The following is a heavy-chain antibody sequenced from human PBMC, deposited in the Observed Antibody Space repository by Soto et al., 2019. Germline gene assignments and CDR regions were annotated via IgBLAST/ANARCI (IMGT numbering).Heavy chain of an antibody. V-gene: IGHV1-8*01. J-gene: IGHJ6*03. Sequence: ASVKVSCKASGYTFTSYDINWVRQATGQGLEWMGWMNPNSGNTGYAQKFQGRVTMTRNTSISTAYMELSSLRSEDTAVYYCARGLVGTFSYGYWYYMDVWGKGTTVTVSS. CDR2: MNPNSGNT. D-gene: IGHD5-18*01. CDR1: GYTFTSYD. CDR3: ARGLVGTFSYGYWYYMDV.